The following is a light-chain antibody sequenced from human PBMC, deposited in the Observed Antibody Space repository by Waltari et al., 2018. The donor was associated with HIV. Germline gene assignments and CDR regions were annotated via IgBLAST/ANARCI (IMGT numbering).Light chain of an antibody. CDR3: QVWDTSVRDHRGV. CDR2: VAA. V-gene: IGLV3-21*04. J-gene: IGLJ3*02. CDR1: NIGRKH. Sequence: SYDLTQPPSVSVAPGGTASLTCGGDNIGRKHVHWYRQRPGQAPVLLIYVAADRPSGIPERCSGCNSGNTATLTISGVGVVDEADYYGQVWDTSVRDHRGVFGGGTKLTV.